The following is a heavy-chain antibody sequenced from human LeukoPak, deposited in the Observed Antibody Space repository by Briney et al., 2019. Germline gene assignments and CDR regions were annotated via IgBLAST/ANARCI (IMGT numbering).Heavy chain of an antibody. J-gene: IGHJ4*02. D-gene: IGHD4-17*01. CDR3: ARPKDSGDSVVAFDS. Sequence: GGSLRLSCAASGFSFSGYSMNWVSQAPGKGLEWVSSISAASRNIYYADSVRGRFTISRDNAENTLYLQLSSLRGEDTAVYYCARPKDSGDSVVAFDSWGQGTLVTVSS. CDR1: GFSFSGYS. CDR2: ISAASRNI. V-gene: IGHV3-21*01.